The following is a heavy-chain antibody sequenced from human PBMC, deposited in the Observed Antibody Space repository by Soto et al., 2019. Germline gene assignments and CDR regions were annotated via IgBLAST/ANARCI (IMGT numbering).Heavy chain of an antibody. V-gene: IGHV4-61*01. CDR2: IHYIEST. CDR3: ARGLIRGDRPYYYCALDV. Sequence: QVQLQESGPGLVKPSETLSLTCTVSGGSVSSASYYWSWIRQPPGKGLEWIGYIHYIESTHYNPSLKSRVIMSVDTPKNEFSLKLTSVTAADTAVYYCARGLIRGDRPYYYCALDVGGEGTTVSVSS. D-gene: IGHD3-10*01. J-gene: IGHJ6*04. CDR1: GGSVSSASYY.